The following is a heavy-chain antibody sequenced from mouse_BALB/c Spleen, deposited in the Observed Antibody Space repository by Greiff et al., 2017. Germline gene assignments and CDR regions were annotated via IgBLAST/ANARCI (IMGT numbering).Heavy chain of an antibody. V-gene: IGHV1-18*01. CDR3: AREDDYDWGAWFAY. D-gene: IGHD2-4*01. Sequence: EVKLVESGPELVKPGASMKISCKASGYSFTGYTMNWVKQSHGKNLEWIGLINPYNGGTSYNQKFKGKATLTVDKSYSTAYMELLSLTSEDSAVYYCAREDDYDWGAWFAYWGQGTLVTVSA. CDR1: GYSFTGYT. CDR2: INPYNGGT. J-gene: IGHJ3*01.